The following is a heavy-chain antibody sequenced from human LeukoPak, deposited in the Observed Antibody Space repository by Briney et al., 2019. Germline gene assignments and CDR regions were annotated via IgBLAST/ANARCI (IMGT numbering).Heavy chain of an antibody. V-gene: IGHV3-33*08. J-gene: IGHJ6*02. CDR2: IWYDGSNK. D-gene: IGHD2-15*01. CDR3: AREGCSGGSCYGDRAYYYYYGMDV. Sequence: GRSLRLSCAASGFTFSSYGMHWVRQAPGKGLEWVAVIWYDGSNKYYADSVKGRFTISRDNSKNTLYLQMSSLRAEDTAVYYCAREGCSGGSCYGDRAYYYYYGMDVWGQGTTVTVSS. CDR1: GFTFSSYG.